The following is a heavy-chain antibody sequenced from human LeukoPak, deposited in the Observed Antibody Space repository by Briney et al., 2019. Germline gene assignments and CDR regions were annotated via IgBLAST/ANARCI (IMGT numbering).Heavy chain of an antibody. D-gene: IGHD4/OR15-4a*01. J-gene: IGHJ4*02. CDR3: ARGLWWYYFDY. Sequence: SETLSLTCAVYGGSFSGYYWSWIRQPPGKGLEWIGEINHSGSTNYNPSLKSRVTISADTSKNQFSLKLSSVTAADTAVYYCARGLWWYYFDYWGQGTLVTVSS. V-gene: IGHV4-34*01. CDR1: GGSFSGYY. CDR2: INHSGST.